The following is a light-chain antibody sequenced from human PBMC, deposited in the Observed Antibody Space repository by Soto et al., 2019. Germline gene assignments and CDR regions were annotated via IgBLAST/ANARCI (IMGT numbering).Light chain of an antibody. CDR2: GAS. J-gene: IGKJ5*01. CDR1: QSVTTN. CDR3: QQYGSSLIT. V-gene: IGKV3-20*01. Sequence: EIVMTQSPPTLSVSTGERATLSCRASQSVTTNLAWYQQKPGQAPRLLIYGASSRATGIPDRFSGSGSGTDFTLTISRLEPEDFAVYYCQQYGSSLITFGQGTRLEI.